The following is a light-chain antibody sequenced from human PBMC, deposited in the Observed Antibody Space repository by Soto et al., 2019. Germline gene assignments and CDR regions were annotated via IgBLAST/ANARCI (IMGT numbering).Light chain of an antibody. J-gene: IGLJ3*02. CDR1: SGHSSYA. Sequence: QSVLTQSPSASASLGASVKLTCTLSSGHSSYAIAWQQQQPEKGPRYLMKLNSDGSHSKGDGIPDRFSGSSSGAERYLTISCLQSEDEADYYCQTWGTGIWVFGGETKLTVL. V-gene: IGLV4-69*01. CDR3: QTWGTGIWV. CDR2: LNSDGSH.